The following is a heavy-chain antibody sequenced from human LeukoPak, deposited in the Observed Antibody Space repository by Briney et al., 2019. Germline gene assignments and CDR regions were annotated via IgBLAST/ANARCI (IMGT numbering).Heavy chain of an antibody. CDR1: GGSISSTSYY. CDR3: ARLYRDPESGSYVHYFDY. Sequence: KPSETLSLTCTVSGGSISSTSYYWGWIRQPPGKGLEWIGSIYYSGSTYYNPSLKSRVTTSVDTSKNQFSLKLSSVTAADTAVYYCARLYRDPESGSYVHYFDYWGQGTLVSVSS. D-gene: IGHD1-26*01. V-gene: IGHV4-39*07. CDR2: IYYSGST. J-gene: IGHJ4*02.